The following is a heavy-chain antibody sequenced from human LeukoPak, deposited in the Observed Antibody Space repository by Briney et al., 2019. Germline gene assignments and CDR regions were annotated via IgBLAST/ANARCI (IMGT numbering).Heavy chain of an antibody. D-gene: IGHD3-9*01. J-gene: IGHJ5*02. CDR1: GGSFSGYY. CDR2: INHSGST. V-gene: IGHV4-34*01. CDR3: ARGVSADILTGYYNWFDP. Sequence: SETLSLTCAVYGGSFSGYYWSWIRRPPGKGLEWIGEINHSGSTNYNPSLKSRVTISVDTSKNQFSLKLSSVTAADTAVYYCARGVSADILTGYYNWFDPWGQGILVTVSS.